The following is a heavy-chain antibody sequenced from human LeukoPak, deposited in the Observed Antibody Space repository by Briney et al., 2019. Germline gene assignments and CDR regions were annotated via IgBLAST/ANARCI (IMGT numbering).Heavy chain of an antibody. D-gene: IGHD3-10*01. J-gene: IGHJ1*01. CDR3: AKDRIVISFGDVSKH. CDR2: IWYDGSNK. V-gene: IGHV3-30*02. CDR1: GFTFSSYG. Sequence: PGGSLRLSRAASGFTFSSYGMHWVRQAPGKGLEWVAVIWYDGSNKYYADSVKGRFTISRDNSKNTLYLQMNNLRVEDTAVYYCAKDRIVISFGDVSKHWGQGTLVTVSS.